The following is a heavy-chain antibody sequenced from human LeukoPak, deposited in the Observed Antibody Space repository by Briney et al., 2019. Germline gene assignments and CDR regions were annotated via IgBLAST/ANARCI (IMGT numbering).Heavy chain of an antibody. D-gene: IGHD3-10*01. Sequence: PSETLSLTCTVSGGSISSYYWSWIRQPPGKGLEWIGYIYYSGSTNYNPSLKSRVTISVDTSKNQFSLKLSSVTAADTAVYYCARDQVRPGYSYFDYWGQGTLVTVSS. J-gene: IGHJ4*02. CDR1: GGSISSYY. V-gene: IGHV4-59*01. CDR2: IYYSGST. CDR3: ARDQVRPGYSYFDY.